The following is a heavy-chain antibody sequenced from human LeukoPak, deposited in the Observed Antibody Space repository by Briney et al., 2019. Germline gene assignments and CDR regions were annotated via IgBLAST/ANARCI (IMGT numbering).Heavy chain of an antibody. Sequence: GGSLRLSCAASGFTFSNAWMSWVRQAPGKGLEWVAVISYDGSNKYYADSVKGRFTISRDNSKNTLYLQMNSLRAEDTAVYYCAKDRRGCSGGSCYYYYGMDVWGQGTTVTVSS. V-gene: IGHV3-30*18. CDR1: GFTFSNAW. CDR3: AKDRRGCSGGSCYYYYGMDV. CDR2: ISYDGSNK. J-gene: IGHJ6*02. D-gene: IGHD2-15*01.